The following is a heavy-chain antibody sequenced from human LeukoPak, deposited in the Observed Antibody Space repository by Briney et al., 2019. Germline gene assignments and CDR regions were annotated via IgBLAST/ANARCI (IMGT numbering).Heavy chain of an antibody. CDR1: GGSFSGYY. CDR3: ASTKYDFWSGYAFDI. CDR2: INHSGST. Sequence: SSETLSLNCAVYGGSFSGYYWSWIRQPPGKGLEWIGEINHSGSTNYNPSLKSRVTISVDTSKNQFSLKLSSVTAADTAVYYCASTKYDFWSGYAFDIWGQGTMVTVSS. D-gene: IGHD3-3*01. V-gene: IGHV4-34*01. J-gene: IGHJ3*02.